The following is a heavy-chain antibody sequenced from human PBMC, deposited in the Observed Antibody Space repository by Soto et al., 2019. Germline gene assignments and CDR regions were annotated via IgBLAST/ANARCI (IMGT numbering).Heavy chain of an antibody. Sequence: QVQLQESGPGLVKPSGTLSLTCAVSGGSISSSHWGTWVRQSPGKGLEYIGEISHSGTSNSNPSLKSRVTLSVDRPKNHFSLTLTSVTAADTAVYYCARVVLSITRGAFDAWGQGTPVIVSS. D-gene: IGHD1-20*01. J-gene: IGHJ3*01. CDR1: GGSISSSHW. V-gene: IGHV4-4*02. CDR3: ARVVLSITRGAFDA. CDR2: ISHSGTS.